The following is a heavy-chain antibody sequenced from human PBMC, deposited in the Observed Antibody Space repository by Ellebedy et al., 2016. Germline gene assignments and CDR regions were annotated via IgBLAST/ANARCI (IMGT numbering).Heavy chain of an antibody. CDR1: GGSFSGYY. D-gene: IGHD3-10*01. CDR2: INHSGST. Sequence: SETLSLTCAVYGGSFSGYYWSWIRQPPGKGLEWIGEINHSGSTNYNPSLKTRVTISVDTSKNQFSLKLSSVTAADTAVYYCARGGGSGRGNWFDPWGQGTLVTVSS. V-gene: IGHV4-34*01. CDR3: ARGGGSGRGNWFDP. J-gene: IGHJ5*02.